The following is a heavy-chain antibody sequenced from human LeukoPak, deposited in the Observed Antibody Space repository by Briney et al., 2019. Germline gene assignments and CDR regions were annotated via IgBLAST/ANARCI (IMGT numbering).Heavy chain of an antibody. CDR2: ISNSGSAI. Sequence: PGGSLRLSCAASGFTFSSFEMNWVRQAPGKGLECVSYISNSGSAIYYADSVKGRFTISRDNAKNSLYLQMNSLRAEDTAVYYCARKAQSNSWSRFDYWGQGTLVTVSS. CDR3: ARKAQSNSWSRFDY. J-gene: IGHJ4*02. CDR1: GFTFSSFE. D-gene: IGHD6-13*01. V-gene: IGHV3-48*03.